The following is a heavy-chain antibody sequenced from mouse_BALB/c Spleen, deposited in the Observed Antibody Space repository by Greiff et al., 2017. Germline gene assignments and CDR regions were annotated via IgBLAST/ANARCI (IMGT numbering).Heavy chain of an antibody. V-gene: IGHV1-82*01. CDR1: GYAFSSSW. Sequence: VQLQQSGPELVKPGASVKISCKASGYAFSSSWMNWVKQRPGQGLEWIGRIYPGDGDTNYNGKFKGKATLTADKSSSTAYMQLSSLTSVDSAVYFCASRGGKGYFDGWGAGTTVTVSS. CDR3: ASRGGKGYFDG. D-gene: IGHD2-1*01. CDR2: IYPGDGDT. J-gene: IGHJ1*01.